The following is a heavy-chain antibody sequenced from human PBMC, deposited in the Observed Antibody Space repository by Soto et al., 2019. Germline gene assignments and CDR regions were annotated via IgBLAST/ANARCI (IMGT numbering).Heavy chain of an antibody. Sequence: GGSLRLSCAASGFIFNNYAMTWVRQAPGKGLEWVSTVTARGGGTFYANSVKGRFTISRDNSRNTLHLQMSSLRVEDTALYYCAKALVPALTAKFGYWGQGTLVTSPQ. CDR1: GFIFNNYA. V-gene: IGHV3-23*01. CDR3: AKALVPALTAKFGY. CDR2: VTARGGGT. D-gene: IGHD5-18*01. J-gene: IGHJ4*02.